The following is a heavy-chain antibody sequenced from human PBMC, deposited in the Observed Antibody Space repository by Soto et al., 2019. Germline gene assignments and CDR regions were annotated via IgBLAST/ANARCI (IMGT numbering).Heavy chain of an antibody. D-gene: IGHD6-6*01. CDR3: ARSTSLYYYYGMDV. CDR1: GGTFSSYA. V-gene: IGHV1-69*06. J-gene: IGHJ6*02. CDR2: IIPIFGTA. Sequence: ASVKVSCKASGGTFSSYAISWVRQAPGQGLEWMGGIIPIFGTANYAQKFQGRVTITADKSTSTAYMELSSLRSEDTAVYYCARSTSLYYYYGMDVWGQGTTVTVSS.